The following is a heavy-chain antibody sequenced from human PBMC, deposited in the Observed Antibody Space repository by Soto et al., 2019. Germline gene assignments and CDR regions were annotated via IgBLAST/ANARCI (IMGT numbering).Heavy chain of an antibody. CDR2: TYYRSKWYN. V-gene: IGHV6-1*01. J-gene: IGHJ6*02. CDR3: AREYSSSSCYYYGMDV. Sequence: PSQTLSLTCAISGDSVSSNSTAWNWIRQSPSRGLEWLGRTYYRSKWYNDYAVSVKSRITINPDTSKNQFSLQLNSVTPEDTAVYYCAREYSSSSCYYYGMDVWGQGTTVTVAS. CDR1: GDSVSSNSTA. D-gene: IGHD6-6*01.